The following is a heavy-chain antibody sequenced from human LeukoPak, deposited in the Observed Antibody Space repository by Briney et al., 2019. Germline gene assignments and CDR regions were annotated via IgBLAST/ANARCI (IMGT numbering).Heavy chain of an antibody. CDR1: GFTVSSNY. CDR2: IFSGGTT. Sequence: GGSLRLSCAASGFTVSSNYMSWVRQAPGKGLEWVSVIFSGGTTYYADSVKGRFTISRDNSKNTLYLQMNSLRAEDTAVYYCARKGNYYDMDVWGQGTTVTVSS. V-gene: IGHV3-53*01. CDR3: ARKGNYYDMDV. J-gene: IGHJ6*02.